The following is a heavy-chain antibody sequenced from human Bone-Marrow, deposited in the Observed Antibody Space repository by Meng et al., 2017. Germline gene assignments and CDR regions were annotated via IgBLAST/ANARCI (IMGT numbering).Heavy chain of an antibody. D-gene: IGHD5-24*01. CDR2: IYHSGTA. J-gene: IGHJ4*02. CDR3: ARGDGYNRYFDY. Sequence: QLQLQESGSGLVKPSQTLSLTCAVSGGSISSDNYPWSWIRQPPGKGLESIGYIYHSGTAYYNPSLESRVTISVDRSKNQFSLKLSSVTAADTAVYYCARGDGYNRYFDYWGQGTRVT. V-gene: IGHV4-30-2*01. CDR1: GGSISSDNYP.